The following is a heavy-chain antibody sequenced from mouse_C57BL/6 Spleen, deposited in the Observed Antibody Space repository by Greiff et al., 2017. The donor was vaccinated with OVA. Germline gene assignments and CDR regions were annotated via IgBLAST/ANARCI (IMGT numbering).Heavy chain of an antibody. Sequence: EVQLQESGPGLVKPSQSLSLTCSVTGYSITSGYYWNWIRQFPGNKLEWMGYRSYDGSNNYNPSLKNRISITRDTSKNQFFLKLNSVTTEDTATYYCARAFNYPYAMDYWGQGTSVTVSS. J-gene: IGHJ4*01. D-gene: IGHD2-1*01. CDR2: RSYDGSN. V-gene: IGHV3-6*01. CDR3: ARAFNYPYAMDY. CDR1: GYSITSGYY.